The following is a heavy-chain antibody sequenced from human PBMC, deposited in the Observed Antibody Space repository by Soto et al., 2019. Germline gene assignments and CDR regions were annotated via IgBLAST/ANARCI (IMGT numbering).Heavy chain of an antibody. Sequence: QVQLVQAGVEVKKPGASVKVSYKASGYTFTSYDINWVRQATGQGLEWMGWMNPNSGNTGYAQKFQGRVTMTRNTSISTAYMELSSLRSEDTAVYYCARWPDGYYYYGMDVWGQGTTVTVSS. J-gene: IGHJ6*02. CDR1: GYTFTSYD. CDR3: ARWPDGYYYYGMDV. V-gene: IGHV1-8*01. CDR2: MNPNSGNT.